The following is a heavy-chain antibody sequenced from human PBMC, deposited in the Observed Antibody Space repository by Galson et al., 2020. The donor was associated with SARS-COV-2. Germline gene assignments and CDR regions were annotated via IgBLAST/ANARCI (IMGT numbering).Heavy chain of an antibody. CDR2: INPSGGST. Sequence: ASVKVSCKASGYTFSSYYMHWVRQAPGQGLEWMGIINPSGGSTSYTEKFQGRFTVTMDTSTSTVYMELSSLRSEDTAVYYCAISAFDYWGQGTLVTVSS. J-gene: IGHJ4*02. D-gene: IGHD6-13*01. CDR1: GYTFSSYY. CDR3: AISAFDY. V-gene: IGHV1-46*01.